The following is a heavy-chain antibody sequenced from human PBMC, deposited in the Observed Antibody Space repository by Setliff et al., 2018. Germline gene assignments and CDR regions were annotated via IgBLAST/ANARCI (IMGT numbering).Heavy chain of an antibody. CDR3: TRAPDYGEIDY. CDR2: IDSSGGRI. V-gene: IGHV3-48*03. D-gene: IGHD4-17*01. CDR1: GFTFGSYE. Sequence: HPGGSLRLSCAASGFTFGSYEMNWVRRAPGKGLEWVSFIDSSGGRIYYAESVKGRFTISRDNAENSLYLQMNSLRAEDTAVYYCTRAPDYGEIDYWGRGTLVTAPQ. J-gene: IGHJ4*02.